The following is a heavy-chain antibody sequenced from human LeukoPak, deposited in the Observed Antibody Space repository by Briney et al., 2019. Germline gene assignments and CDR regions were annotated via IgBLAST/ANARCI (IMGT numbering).Heavy chain of an antibody. V-gene: IGHV3-48*01. J-gene: IGHJ4*02. Sequence: PGGSLRLSCAASGFTFSSYNINWVRQAPGKGLEWVSYISSSRRTISYADSVKGRFTISRDNAKNSLYLQMNSLRAEDTAVYYCARSSSRYYSGGSCYSGVLGYFDYWGQGTLVSVSS. CDR2: ISSSRRTI. D-gene: IGHD2-15*01. CDR1: GFTFSSYN. CDR3: ARSSSRYYSGGSCYSGVLGYFDY.